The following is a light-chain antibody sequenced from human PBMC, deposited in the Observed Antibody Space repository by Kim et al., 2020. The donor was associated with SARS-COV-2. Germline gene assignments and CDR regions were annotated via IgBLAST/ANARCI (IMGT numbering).Light chain of an antibody. CDR3: ETWVSNIQV. Sequence: QLVLTQSSSASASLGSSVKLTCTLSSGHSNYFIAWHQQQPGKAPRFLMKVEGSGSYNKGGGVPDRFSGSRSGADRYLIISNLQSEDEADYYCETWVSNIQVFGGGTQLTVL. J-gene: IGLJ3*02. V-gene: IGLV4-60*03. CDR2: VEGSGSY. CDR1: SGHSNYF.